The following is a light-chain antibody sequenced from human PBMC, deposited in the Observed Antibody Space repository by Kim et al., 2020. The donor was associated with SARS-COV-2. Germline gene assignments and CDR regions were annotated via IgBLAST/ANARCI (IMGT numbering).Light chain of an antibody. CDR2: NIN. CDR3: AVSDDSLNGVV. Sequence: GQRVTISCSGNSSNIGSNAVTWCQQLPGTAPKLLIYNINQRPSGVPDRFSGSKSDTSASLAISGLQSEDEADYYCAVSDDSLNGVVFGGGTQLTVL. V-gene: IGLV1-44*01. J-gene: IGLJ2*01. CDR1: SSNIGSNA.